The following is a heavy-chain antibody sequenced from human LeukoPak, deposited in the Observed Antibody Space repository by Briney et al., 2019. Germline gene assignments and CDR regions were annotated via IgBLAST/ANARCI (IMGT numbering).Heavy chain of an antibody. CDR3: ARDSYWDDAFDI. D-gene: IGHD2-8*02. Sequence: GGSLRLSCAASGFTFSSYSMNWVRQAPGKGLEWVSSISSSSSYIYYADSVKGRFTISRDNAKNSLYLQMNSLRAEDTAVYYCARDSYWDDAFDIWGQGTMVTVSS. V-gene: IGHV3-21*01. CDR1: GFTFSSYS. CDR2: ISSSSSYI. J-gene: IGHJ3*02.